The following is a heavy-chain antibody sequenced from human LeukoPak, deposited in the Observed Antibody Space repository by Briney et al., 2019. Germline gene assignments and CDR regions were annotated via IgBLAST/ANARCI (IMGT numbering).Heavy chain of an antibody. CDR2: ISYDGSNK. D-gene: IGHD6-13*01. CDR3: AKEGEAAGLNDY. J-gene: IGHJ4*02. V-gene: IGHV3-30*18. Sequence: GGSLRLSCAASGFTFSSYGMHWVGQAPGKGLEWVAVISYDGSNKYYADSVKGRFTISRDNSKNTLYLQMNSLRAEDTAVYYCAKEGEAAGLNDYWGQGTLVTVSS. CDR1: GFTFSSYG.